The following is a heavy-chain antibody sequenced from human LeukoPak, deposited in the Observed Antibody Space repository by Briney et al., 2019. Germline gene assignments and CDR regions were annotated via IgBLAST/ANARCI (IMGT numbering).Heavy chain of an antibody. CDR1: GFTFSSYW. V-gene: IGHV3-74*01. CDR3: AKDSSSWSTPMDV. J-gene: IGHJ6*02. CDR2: MNSAGSDT. D-gene: IGHD6-13*01. Sequence: GGSLRLSCAASGFTFSSYWMHWVRQAPGKGLVWVSRMNSAGSDTSYADSVKGRYTISRDNSKNTLYLQMNSLRAEDTAVYYCAKDSSSWSTPMDVWGQGTTVTVSS.